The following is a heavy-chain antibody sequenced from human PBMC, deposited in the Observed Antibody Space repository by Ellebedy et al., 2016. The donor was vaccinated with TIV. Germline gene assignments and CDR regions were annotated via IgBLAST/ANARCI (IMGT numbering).Heavy chain of an antibody. Sequence: MPSETLSLTCSISGDSIKRYYWSWIRPPPGKRLEWIGYIYYSWSTTYNPSLKSRVTISGDTSRNEVSLKLTSVTPADTAVYYCARDVGAFDIWGQGTMVSVSS. CDR1: GDSIKRYY. J-gene: IGHJ3*02. V-gene: IGHV4-59*01. CDR2: IYYSWST. CDR3: ARDVGAFDI.